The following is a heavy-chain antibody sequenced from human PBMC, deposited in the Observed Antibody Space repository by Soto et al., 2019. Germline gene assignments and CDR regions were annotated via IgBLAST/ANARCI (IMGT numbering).Heavy chain of an antibody. D-gene: IGHD4-17*01. CDR1: GYTFSSYY. Sequence: ASVKVSCKASGYTFSSYYINWVRQAPGQGLEWMGIINPSGGRTSYAQKFQGRVTMTADASTSTAYMELSSLRSEATAVYYCARDYQPVLEIYGDSVAGDAFDIWGQGTMVTVSS. J-gene: IGHJ3*02. CDR2: INPSGGRT. V-gene: IGHV1-46*01. CDR3: ARDYQPVLEIYGDSVAGDAFDI.